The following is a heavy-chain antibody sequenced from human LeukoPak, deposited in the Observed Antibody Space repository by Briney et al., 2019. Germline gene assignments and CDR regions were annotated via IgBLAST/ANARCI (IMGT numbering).Heavy chain of an antibody. D-gene: IGHD3-9*01. CDR3: AKDYSYDILTGFDY. V-gene: IGHV3-23*01. J-gene: IGHJ4*02. CDR1: GFTFSTYA. CDR2: IIGSGGST. Sequence: GGSLRLSCAASGFTFSTYAMSWVRQAPGKGLEWVSGIIGSGGSTYCADSVKGRFTISRDNSKSTLYLQMNSLRIEDTAVYYCAKDYSYDILTGFDYWGQGTLVTVSS.